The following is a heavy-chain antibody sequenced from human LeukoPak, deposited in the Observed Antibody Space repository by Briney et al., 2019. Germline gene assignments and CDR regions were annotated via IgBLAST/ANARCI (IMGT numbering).Heavy chain of an antibody. CDR3: ARARYSGYDLYYFDY. V-gene: IGHV4-59*01. J-gene: IGHJ4*02. CDR2: IYYSGST. CDR1: GGSISSYY. D-gene: IGHD5-12*01. Sequence: KASETLSLTCTVSGGSISSYYWSWIRQPPGKGLEWIGYIYYSGSTNYNPSLKSRVTISVDTSKNQFSLKLSSVTAADTAVYYCARARYSGYDLYYFDYWGQGTLVTVSS.